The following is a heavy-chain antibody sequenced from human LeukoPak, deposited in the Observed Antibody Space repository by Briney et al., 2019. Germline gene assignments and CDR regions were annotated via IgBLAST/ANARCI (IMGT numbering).Heavy chain of an antibody. J-gene: IGHJ4*02. CDR1: GYSFTSYW. CDR3: ARRRRPRDSSGYYYFDY. D-gene: IGHD3-22*01. V-gene: IGHV5-51*01. CDR2: IYPGDSDT. Sequence: GESLKISCQGSGYSFTSYWIGWVRQMPGKGLEWMGIIYPGDSDTTYSPSFQGQVTISVDKSISTAYLQWSSLKASDTAMYYCARRRRPRDSSGYYYFDYWGQGTLVTASS.